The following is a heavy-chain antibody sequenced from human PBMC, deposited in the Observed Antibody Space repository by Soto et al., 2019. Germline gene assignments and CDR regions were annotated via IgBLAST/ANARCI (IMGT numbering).Heavy chain of an antibody. CDR3: ARDWVD. V-gene: IGHV3-48*02. CDR1: GFTFKSYS. J-gene: IGHJ4*02. D-gene: IGHD3-16*01. Sequence: GGSLRLSCAGSGFTFKSYSMNWVRQAPGKGLEWISYINNSNSTIYYADSVKGRFTISRDNAKNLLYLQMNSLRDEDTAVYYCARDWVDWSQGTLVTVSS. CDR2: INNSNSTI.